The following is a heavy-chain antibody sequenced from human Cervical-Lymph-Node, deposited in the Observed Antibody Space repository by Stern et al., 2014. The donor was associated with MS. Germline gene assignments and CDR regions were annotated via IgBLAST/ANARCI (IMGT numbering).Heavy chain of an antibody. CDR2: IFPGGSDV. CDR1: GYTFTSYW. CDR3: ARQRYFDY. J-gene: IGHJ4*02. Sequence: EVQLVESGPEVKRPGESLKISCQASGYTFTSYWIGWGRQMTGKGLEGNAIIFPGGSDVRYSPSFPGQVTLSADKSRSTAYLQWNNLKASDTAIYYCARQRYFDYWGQGTLVTVSS. V-gene: IGHV5-51*01.